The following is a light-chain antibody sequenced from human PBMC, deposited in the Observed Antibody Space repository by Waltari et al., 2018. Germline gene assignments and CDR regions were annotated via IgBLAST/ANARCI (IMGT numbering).Light chain of an antibody. V-gene: IGKV3-20*01. J-gene: IGKJ1*01. CDR3: QHYVRFPAT. CDR1: QRVGNF. CDR2: GAS. Sequence: EIVLTQNPGTLSLSPGERATHPCWASQRVGNFLAWYQQKPGQAPRLLIYGASSTATGIPDRFSGSGSGTDFSLTINRLEPEDFAVYYCQHYVRFPATVGQGTKVEI.